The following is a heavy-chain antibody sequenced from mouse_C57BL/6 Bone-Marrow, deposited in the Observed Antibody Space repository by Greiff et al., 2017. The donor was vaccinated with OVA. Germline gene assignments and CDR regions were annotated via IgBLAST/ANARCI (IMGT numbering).Heavy chain of an antibody. Sequence: EVKLMESGGGLVKPGGSLKLSCAASGFTFSSYAMSWVRQTPEKRLEWVATISDGGSYTYYPDNVKGRFTISRDNAKNNLYLQMSHLKSEDTAMYYCARGLLLRYCYAMDYWGQGTSVTVSS. CDR2: ISDGGSYT. V-gene: IGHV5-4*03. CDR3: ARGLLLRYCYAMDY. CDR1: GFTFSSYA. D-gene: IGHD1-1*01. J-gene: IGHJ4*01.